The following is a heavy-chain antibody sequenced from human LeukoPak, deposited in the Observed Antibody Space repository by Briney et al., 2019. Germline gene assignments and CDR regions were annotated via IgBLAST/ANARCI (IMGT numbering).Heavy chain of an antibody. CDR1: GGSISSYY. V-gene: IGHV4-59*01. CDR3: ARGRGASPRLTIFGTYYYYMDV. CDR2: IYYSGST. Sequence: NSSETLSLTCTVPGGSISSYYWSSIRQPPGKGLEWIGYIYYSGSTNYNPSLKSRVTISVDTSKNQFCLKLSSVTAADTAVYYCARGRGASPRLTIFGTYYYYMDVWGKGTTVTVSS. J-gene: IGHJ6*03. D-gene: IGHD3-3*01.